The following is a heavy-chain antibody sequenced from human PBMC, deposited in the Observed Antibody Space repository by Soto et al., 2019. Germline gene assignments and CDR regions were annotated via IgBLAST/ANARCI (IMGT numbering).Heavy chain of an antibody. CDR3: ASEGGSLNWFDP. V-gene: IGHV3-48*02. CDR1: GFTFSSYS. D-gene: IGHD1-26*01. Sequence: EVQLVESGGGLVQPGGSLRLSCAASGFTFSSYSMNWVRQAPGKGLEWVSYISSSSSTIYYADSVKGRFTISRDNAKNSLYLTMNSLRDEDTAVYYCASEGGSLNWFDPWGQGTLVTVSS. J-gene: IGHJ5*02. CDR2: ISSSSSTI.